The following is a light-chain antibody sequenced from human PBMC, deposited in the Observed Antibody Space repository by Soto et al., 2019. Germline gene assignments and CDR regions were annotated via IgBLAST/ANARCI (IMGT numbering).Light chain of an antibody. J-gene: IGKJ5*01. CDR3: LQDYNYPLT. V-gene: IGKV1-6*01. Sequence: AIQMTQSPSSLSSCVGDVFTIRCGASQGIRNDLGWYQQKPGKAPKLLIYAASSLQSGVPSRFSGSGSGTDFTLTISSLQPEDFATYYCLQDYNYPLTFGQGTRLEIK. CDR1: QGIRND. CDR2: AAS.